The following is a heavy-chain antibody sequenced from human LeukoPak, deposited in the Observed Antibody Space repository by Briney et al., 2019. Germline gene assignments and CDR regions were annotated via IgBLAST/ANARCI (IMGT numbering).Heavy chain of an antibody. Sequence: GASVKVSCKASGYTFTSYGISWVRQAPGQGLEWMGWISAYNGNTNYAQKLQGRVTMTTDTSTSTAYMELRSLRSDDTAVYYCATVLKSVDSSGYYAQYENAFDSWGQGTMVTVSS. CDR1: GYTFTSYG. CDR3: ATVLKSVDSSGYYAQYENAFDS. J-gene: IGHJ3*02. CDR2: ISAYNGNT. D-gene: IGHD3-22*01. V-gene: IGHV1-18*01.